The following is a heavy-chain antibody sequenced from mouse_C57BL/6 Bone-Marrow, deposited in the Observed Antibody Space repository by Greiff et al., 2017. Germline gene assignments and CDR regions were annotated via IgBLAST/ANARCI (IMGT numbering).Heavy chain of an antibody. CDR3: ASLITTVWGY. CDR1: GFTFSSYG. J-gene: IGHJ2*01. CDR2: ISSGGSYT. D-gene: IGHD1-1*01. Sequence: EVKLVESGGDLVKPGGSLKLSCAASGFTFSSYGMSWVRQTPDKRLEWVATISSGGSYTYYPDSVKGRFTISRDNAKNTRYLQMSSLKSEDTAMYYCASLITTVWGYWGQGTTLTVSS. V-gene: IGHV5-6*01.